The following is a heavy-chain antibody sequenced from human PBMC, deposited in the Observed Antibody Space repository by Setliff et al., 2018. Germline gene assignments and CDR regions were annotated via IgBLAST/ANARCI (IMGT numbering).Heavy chain of an antibody. CDR3: VRDDADNYDAFDN. CDR1: GFTFSGYS. V-gene: IGHV3-48*04. D-gene: IGHD3-22*01. Sequence: GGSLRLSCEASGFTFSGYSMNWVRQAPGKGLEWLSNIRNDGATTSYADSVKGRFTISRDNAKRSLYLQMNGLRADDTGVYYCVRDDADNYDAFDNWGQGTLVTVSS. CDR2: IRNDGATT. J-gene: IGHJ3*02.